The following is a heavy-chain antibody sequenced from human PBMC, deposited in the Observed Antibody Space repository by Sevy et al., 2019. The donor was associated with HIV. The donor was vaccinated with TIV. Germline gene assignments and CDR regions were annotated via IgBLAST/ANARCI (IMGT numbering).Heavy chain of an antibody. CDR2: ISYDGSNK. V-gene: IGHV3-30-3*01. J-gene: IGHJ6*02. Sequence: GGSLRLSCAASGFTFSSYAMHWVRQAPGKGLEWVAVISYDGSNKYYADSVKGRFTISRDNSKNTLYLQMNSLGAEDTAVYYCARDFIYGNYYYYGMDVWGQGTTVTVSS. CDR1: GFTFSSYA. CDR3: ARDFIYGNYYYYGMDV. D-gene: IGHD3-3*02.